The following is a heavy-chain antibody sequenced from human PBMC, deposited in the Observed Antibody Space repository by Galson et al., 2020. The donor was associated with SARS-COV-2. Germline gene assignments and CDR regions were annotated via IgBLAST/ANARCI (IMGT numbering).Heavy chain of an antibody. D-gene: IGHD1-1*01. CDR3: ARDPYNSNDGGFAAFDI. CDR1: GFTFSKSC. J-gene: IGHJ3*02. V-gene: IGHV3-7*01. Sequence: QAGGSLRLSCVASGFTFSKSCMTWVRQAPGRGLEWVANIKQDGSAQGSTNYNVDSVKGRFTISRDNAKDSLYLQMNSLRADDTAVYYCARDPYNSNDGGFAAFDIWGQGTMVTVSS. CDR2: IKQDGSAQGSTN.